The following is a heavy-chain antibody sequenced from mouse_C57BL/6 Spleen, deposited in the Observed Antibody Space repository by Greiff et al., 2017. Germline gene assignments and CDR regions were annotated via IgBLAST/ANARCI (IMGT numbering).Heavy chain of an antibody. CDR1: GYSITSGYY. D-gene: IGHD2-1*01. Sequence: VQLKESGPGLVKPSQSLSLTCSVTGYSITSGYYWNWIRQFPGNKLEWMGYISYDGSNNYNPSLKNRISITRDTSKNQFFLKLNSVTTEDTATYYCAREPMVTTLTDWYFDVWGTGTTVTVSS. V-gene: IGHV3-6*01. J-gene: IGHJ1*03. CDR2: ISYDGSN. CDR3: AREPMVTTLTDWYFDV.